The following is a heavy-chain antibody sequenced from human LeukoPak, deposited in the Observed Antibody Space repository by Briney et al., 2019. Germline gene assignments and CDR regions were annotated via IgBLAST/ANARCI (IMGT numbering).Heavy chain of an antibody. CDR1: RFTFSSFD. J-gene: IGHJ4*02. Sequence: GGSLRLSCAASRFTFSSFDLNWVRQAPGKGLEWVAHISGSGTTIYYADSVKGRFTISRDNAKNSLYLHMNSLRAEDTAVYYCARELAVAATGTFESWGQGTLVTVSS. V-gene: IGHV3-48*03. D-gene: IGHD6-19*01. CDR2: ISGSGTTI. CDR3: ARELAVAATGTFES.